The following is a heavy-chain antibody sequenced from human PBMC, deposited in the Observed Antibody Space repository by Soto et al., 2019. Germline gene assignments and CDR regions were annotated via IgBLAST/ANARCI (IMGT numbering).Heavy chain of an antibody. Sequence: GGSLRLSCAASGFTFSSYAMHWVRQAPGKGLGWVAVISYDGSNKYYADSVKGRFTISRDNSKNTLYLQMNSLRAEDTAVYYCASLVGATTLYGFDYWGQGTLVTVSS. CDR3: ASLVGATTLYGFDY. CDR1: GFTFSSYA. J-gene: IGHJ4*02. D-gene: IGHD1-26*01. CDR2: ISYDGSNK. V-gene: IGHV3-30-3*01.